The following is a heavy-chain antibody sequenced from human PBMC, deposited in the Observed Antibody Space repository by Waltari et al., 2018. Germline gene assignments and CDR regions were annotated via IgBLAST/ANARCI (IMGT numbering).Heavy chain of an antibody. V-gene: IGHV4-34*01. Sequence: QVQLQQWGAGLLKPSETLSLTCAVYGGSFSGYYWSWIRQPPGKGLEWIGEINHSGSTNDNPALKSRVTISVDTSKNQFSLKLSSVTAADTAVYYCARGGCSSTSCYYYYGMDVWGQGTTVTVSS. D-gene: IGHD2-2*01. J-gene: IGHJ6*02. CDR2: INHSGST. CDR3: ARGGCSSTSCYYYYGMDV. CDR1: GGSFSGYY.